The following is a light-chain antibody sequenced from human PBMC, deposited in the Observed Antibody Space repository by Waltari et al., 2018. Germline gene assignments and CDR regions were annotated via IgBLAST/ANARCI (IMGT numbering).Light chain of an antibody. CDR1: SSDVGSYHY. CDR2: DVS. CDR3: ASYASTGTRV. Sequence: QSALTQPASVSGSPGQSITISCPGTSSDVGSYHYVSWYQHHPGKAPKLMIYDVSNRPSGVSNRFSGSKSGDTASLTISGLQTEDEADYYCASYASTGTRVFGGGTKLTVL. J-gene: IGLJ3*02. V-gene: IGLV2-14*03.